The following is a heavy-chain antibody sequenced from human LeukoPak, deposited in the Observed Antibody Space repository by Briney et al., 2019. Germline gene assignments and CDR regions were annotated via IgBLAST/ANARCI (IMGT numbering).Heavy chain of an antibody. CDR2: ISTYNANT. J-gene: IGHJ4*02. CDR1: GYTFTGYY. V-gene: IGHV1-18*04. D-gene: IGHD5-24*01. CDR3: ARRSQNGYNSPIDY. Sequence: GASVKVSCKASGYTFTGYYMHWVRQAPGQGLEWMGWISTYNANTNYAQEFQGRVTMTTDTSTSTAYMELRSLRSDDTAVYYCARRSQNGYNSPIDYWGQGTLVTVSS.